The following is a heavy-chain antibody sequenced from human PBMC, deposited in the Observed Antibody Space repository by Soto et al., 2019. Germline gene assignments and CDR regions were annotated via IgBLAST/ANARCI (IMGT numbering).Heavy chain of an antibody. D-gene: IGHD6-6*01. J-gene: IGHJ6*02. V-gene: IGHV6-1*01. Sequence: QVQLQQSGPVLVKPSQPLSLTCAISGDSVSSNCAAWNWIRQSPSRGLEWLGRTYYRSKWYNDYALSVKSRITINPDTSKNQSSLQLNSVTPEDTAVYYCARAKEYSSSSGMDVWGQGTTVTVSS. CDR2: TYYRSKWYN. CDR3: ARAKEYSSSSGMDV. CDR1: GDSVSSNCAA.